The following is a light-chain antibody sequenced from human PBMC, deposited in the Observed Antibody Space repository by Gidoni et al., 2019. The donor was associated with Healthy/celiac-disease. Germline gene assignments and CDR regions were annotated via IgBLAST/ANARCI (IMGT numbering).Light chain of an antibody. CDR1: QSLLNSNGYSY. CDR3: MQALQTPPFT. V-gene: IGKV2-28*01. CDR2: LGS. Sequence: DIVMTQSPLSLPVTPGEPASVPCRSSQSLLNSNGYSYFDWYLQKPAQSTQPLIYLGSNRSSGVPDRFSSSGSGTDFTLKIIRVVAEDVVVYYCMQALQTPPFTFGPGTKVEIK. J-gene: IGKJ3*01.